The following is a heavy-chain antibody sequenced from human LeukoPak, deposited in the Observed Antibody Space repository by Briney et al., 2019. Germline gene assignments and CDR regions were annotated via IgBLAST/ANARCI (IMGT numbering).Heavy chain of an antibody. CDR2: IYSGGST. V-gene: IGHV3-53*01. CDR1: GFTFSSNY. J-gene: IGHJ4*02. D-gene: IGHD4-17*01. Sequence: GGSLRLSCAASGFTFSSNYMSWVRQAPGKGLEWVSVIYSGGSTYYADSVTGRFTISRDNSKNTLYLQMNSLRAEDTAVYYCARGGDDYGDYYLDYWGQGTLVTVSS. CDR3: ARGGDDYGDYYLDY.